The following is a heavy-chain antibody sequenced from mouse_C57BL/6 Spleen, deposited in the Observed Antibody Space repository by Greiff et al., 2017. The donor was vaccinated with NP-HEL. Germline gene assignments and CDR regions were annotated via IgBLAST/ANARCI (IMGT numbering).Heavy chain of an antibody. CDR1: GFTFSSYG. J-gene: IGHJ4*01. Sequence: EVKLVETGGDLVKPGGSLKLSCAASGFTFSSYGMSWVRQTPDKRLEWVATISSGGSYTYYPDSVKGRFTISRDNAKNTLYLQMSSLKSEDTAMYYCAREYGKDAMDYWGQGTSVTVSS. D-gene: IGHD2-10*02. V-gene: IGHV5-6*01. CDR3: AREYGKDAMDY. CDR2: ISSGGSYT.